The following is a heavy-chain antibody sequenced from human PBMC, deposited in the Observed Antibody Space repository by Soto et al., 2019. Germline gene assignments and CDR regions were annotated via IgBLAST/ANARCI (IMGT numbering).Heavy chain of an antibody. V-gene: IGHV3-30*03. CDR1: GFTFTNYG. CDR3: ARDLRYSYGMDV. D-gene: IGHD1-1*01. J-gene: IGHJ6*02. CDR2: ISFDGNNK. Sequence: QVQLVESGGGVVQPGRSLRLSCAASGFTFTNYGMHWVHQTPGKGLEWVAVISFDGNNKFYADSVKGRFTISRDTSKSTLYLQLNSLRPEDTAVYYCARDLRYSYGMDVWGHGTTVTVSS.